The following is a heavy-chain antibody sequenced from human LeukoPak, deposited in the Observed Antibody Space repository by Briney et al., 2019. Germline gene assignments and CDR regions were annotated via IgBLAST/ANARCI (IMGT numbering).Heavy chain of an antibody. D-gene: IGHD5-24*01. V-gene: IGHV3-48*03. Sequence: GGSLRLSCAASGFTFSSYEMNWVRPAPGKGLEWVSFISSNGSTIYYADTVKGRFTISRDNAKNSLYLQMNSLKAEDTAVYYCTRVNGYSPGDYWGQGTLVTVSS. J-gene: IGHJ4*02. CDR3: TRVNGYSPGDY. CDR2: ISSNGSTI. CDR1: GFTFSSYE.